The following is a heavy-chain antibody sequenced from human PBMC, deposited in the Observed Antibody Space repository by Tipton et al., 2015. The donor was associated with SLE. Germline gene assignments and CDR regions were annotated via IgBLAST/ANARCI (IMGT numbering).Heavy chain of an antibody. CDR3: ARGGGSFHLGH. CDR2: IHYSGST. Sequence: TLSLTCTVSGDSISRSAYSWGWIRQNPGKGLEWFGYIHYSGSTYYRESLKSRVTISLDKSKNQIYLKVTSVTAADTAVYYCARGGGSFHLGHWGQGTLVTVSS. V-gene: IGHV4-31*03. D-gene: IGHD1-26*01. CDR1: GDSISRSAYS. J-gene: IGHJ4*02.